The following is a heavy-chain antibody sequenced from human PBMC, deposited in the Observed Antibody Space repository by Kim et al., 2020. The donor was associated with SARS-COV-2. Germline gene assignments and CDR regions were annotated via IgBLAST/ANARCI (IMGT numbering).Heavy chain of an antibody. Sequence: ASVKVSCKASGYTFTSYGISWVRQAPGQGLEWMGWISAYNGNTNYAQKLQGRVTMTTDTSTSTAYMELRSLRSDDTAVYYCAREETVTVGGLNYYYYGMDVWGQGTTVTVSS. D-gene: IGHD4-17*01. CDR3: AREETVTVGGLNYYYYGMDV. V-gene: IGHV1-18*01. CDR2: ISAYNGNT. CDR1: GYTFTSYG. J-gene: IGHJ6*02.